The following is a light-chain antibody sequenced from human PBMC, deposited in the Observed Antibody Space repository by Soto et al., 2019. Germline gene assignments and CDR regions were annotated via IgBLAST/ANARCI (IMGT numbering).Light chain of an antibody. Sequence: QSALTQPASVSGSPGQSITISCTGTSSDIGGYNYVSWYQQHPGKAPKLIIYDVSNRPSGVSNRFSGSKSVNTASLAISGLQAEDEADYYCSSYTSSKTLIFGGGTKVTVL. J-gene: IGLJ2*01. CDR2: DVS. CDR1: SSDIGGYNY. V-gene: IGLV2-14*03. CDR3: SSYTSSKTLI.